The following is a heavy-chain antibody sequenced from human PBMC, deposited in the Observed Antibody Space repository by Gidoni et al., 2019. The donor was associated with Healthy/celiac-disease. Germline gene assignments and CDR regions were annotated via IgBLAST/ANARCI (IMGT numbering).Heavy chain of an antibody. CDR2: IKSKTDGETT. CDR3: TTSVRDDFWSGYYTESLDY. D-gene: IGHD3-3*01. J-gene: IGHJ4*02. CDR1: GFTFSNTW. V-gene: IGHV3-15*01. Sequence: EVQLVESGGGWVQPGGSLGPACAASGFTFSNTWMRWGRQAPGNGLESVGRIKSKTDGETTDCAGPVKGQFTISRDESKKTLYLQMNSLKTEDTAVYYCTTSVRDDFWSGYYTESLDYWGQGTLVTVSS.